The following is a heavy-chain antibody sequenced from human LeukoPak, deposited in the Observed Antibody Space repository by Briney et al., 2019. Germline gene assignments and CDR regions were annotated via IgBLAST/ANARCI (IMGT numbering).Heavy chain of an antibody. V-gene: IGHV4-59*01. J-gene: IGHJ4*02. D-gene: IGHD4-17*01. Sequence: SETLSLTCTVSGGSISSYYWSWIRQPPGKGLKWIGYIYYSGSTNYNPSLKSRVTISVDTSKNQFSLKLSSVIAADTAVYYCARGDDYGDSGWLTPVEYWGQGTLVTVSS. CDR2: IYYSGST. CDR3: ARGDDYGDSGWLTPVEY. CDR1: GGSISSYY.